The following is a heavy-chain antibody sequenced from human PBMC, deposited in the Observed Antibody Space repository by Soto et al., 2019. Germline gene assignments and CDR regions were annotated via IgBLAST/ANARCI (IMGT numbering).Heavy chain of an antibody. CDR3: ARVAVGSYYFDC. D-gene: IGHD6-13*01. V-gene: IGHV3-74*01. Sequence: EVQLVESGGGVVHPGGSLRLSCAASGFTFSSYWMHWVRQAPGKGLVWVSRVNPDGSDTSYADSVKGRFTISRDNAKNTLYLQMNSLRAEDTAVYYCARVAVGSYYFDCWGQGTLLTVSS. CDR1: GFTFSSYW. J-gene: IGHJ4*02. CDR2: VNPDGSDT.